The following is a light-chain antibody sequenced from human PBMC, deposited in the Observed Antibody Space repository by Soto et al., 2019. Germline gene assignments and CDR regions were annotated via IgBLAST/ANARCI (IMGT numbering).Light chain of an antibody. CDR3: QSYDNNNRV. CDR1: SGSIASTY. CDR2: EYK. Sequence: FMLTQPHSVSESPGKTVTFSCTRSSGSIASTYVQWYQQRPGSAPTTVIYEYKERPSGVPDRFSGSIDSSSNSASLTISGLKTEDEADYYCQSYDNNNRVFGGGTKPPS. V-gene: IGLV6-57*04. J-gene: IGLJ3*02.